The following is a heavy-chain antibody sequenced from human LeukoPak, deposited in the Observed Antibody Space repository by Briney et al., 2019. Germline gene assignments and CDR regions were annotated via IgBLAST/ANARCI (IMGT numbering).Heavy chain of an antibody. CDR2: IYHSGST. D-gene: IGHD5-12*01. CDR3: ARHSGYSGYIFGY. Sequence: PSETLSLTCAVSGGSISSSNWWSWVRQPPGKGLEWIGEIYHSGSTNYNPSLKSRVTISVDKSKNQFSLKVSSVTAADTAVYYCARHSGYSGYIFGYWGQGTLVTVSS. V-gene: IGHV4-4*02. J-gene: IGHJ4*02. CDR1: GGSISSSNW.